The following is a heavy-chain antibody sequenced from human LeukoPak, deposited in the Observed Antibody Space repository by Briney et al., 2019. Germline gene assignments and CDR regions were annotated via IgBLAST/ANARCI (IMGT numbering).Heavy chain of an antibody. CDR3: ARGPLEWLSFYYYYYGMDV. CDR1: GGSISSYY. V-gene: IGHV4-34*01. D-gene: IGHD3-3*01. Sequence: SETLSLTCTVSGGSISSYYWSWIRQPPGKGLEWIGEINHSGSTNYNPSLKSRVTISVDTSKNQFSLKLSSVTAADTAVYYCARGPLEWLSFYYYYYGMDVWGQGTTVTVSS. J-gene: IGHJ6*02. CDR2: INHSGST.